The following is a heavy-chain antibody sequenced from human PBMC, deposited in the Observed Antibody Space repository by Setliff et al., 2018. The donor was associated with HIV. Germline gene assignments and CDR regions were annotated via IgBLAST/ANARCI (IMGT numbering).Heavy chain of an antibody. V-gene: IGHV4-39*01. CDR3: ARRIFHSSFPSFDS. CDR2: IYYNGIT. CDR1: GGSLSSSSYS. Sequence: SETLSLTCTVSGGSLSSSSYSWGWIRQPPGKGLEWIGSIYYNGITYYNPSLKGRFTISVDTSKNQFSLKVTSVTAADTAVYYCARRIFHSSFPSFDSWGQGTLVTVSS. J-gene: IGHJ4*02. D-gene: IGHD2-15*01.